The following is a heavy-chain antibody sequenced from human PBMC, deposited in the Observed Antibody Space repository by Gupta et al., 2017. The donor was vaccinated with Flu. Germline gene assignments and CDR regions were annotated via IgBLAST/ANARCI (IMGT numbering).Heavy chain of an antibody. J-gene: IGHJ4*02. CDR2: ISAYNSNT. CDR1: GYTFINYA. Sequence: GYTFINYAISWVRQAPGQGLEWLGWISAYNSNTNRAQNFQGRVTLTTDTSTNTAYMELRGLTSDDTAVYYCARDPLDNSGYYVTLSFDYWGPGTLVSVSS. CDR3: ARDPLDNSGYYVTLSFDY. V-gene: IGHV1-18*04. D-gene: IGHD3-22*01.